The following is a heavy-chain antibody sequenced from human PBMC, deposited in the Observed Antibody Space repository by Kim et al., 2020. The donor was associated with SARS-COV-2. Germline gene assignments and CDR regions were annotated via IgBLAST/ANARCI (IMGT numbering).Heavy chain of an antibody. CDR3: ARDNGPNGRSYYSY. V-gene: IGHV1-69*01. D-gene: IGHD1-26*01. Sequence: AQKFQGRVTITADESTSTAYMELSSLRSEDTAVYYCARDNGPNGRSYYSYWGQGTLVTVSS. J-gene: IGHJ4*02.